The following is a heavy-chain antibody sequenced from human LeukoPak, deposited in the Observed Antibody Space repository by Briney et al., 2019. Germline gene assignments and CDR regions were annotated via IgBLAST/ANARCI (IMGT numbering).Heavy chain of an antibody. D-gene: IGHD3-16*01. CDR2: ISSSGSTI. CDR1: GFTFSDYY. Sequence: GGSLRLSCAASGFTFSDYYMSWIRQAPGKGLEWVSYISSSGSTIYYADSVKGRFTISRDNAKNSLYLQMNSLRAEDTAVYYCARGKAPWARYDAFDIWGQGTMVTVSS. J-gene: IGHJ3*02. CDR3: ARGKAPWARYDAFDI. V-gene: IGHV3-11*01.